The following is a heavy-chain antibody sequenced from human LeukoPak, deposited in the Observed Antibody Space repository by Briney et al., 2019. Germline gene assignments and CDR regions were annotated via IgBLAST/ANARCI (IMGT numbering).Heavy chain of an antibody. Sequence: GGSLRLSCIVSGFTFSNYWMNWVRQAPGKGLVWVSRINRDGANTNYADSMKGRFTISRVNAKNTLYLEMNSLRAEDTALYYCVRDTSSYFDYWGQGTLVTVSS. CDR3: VRDTSSYFDY. J-gene: IGHJ4*02. V-gene: IGHV3-74*01. CDR2: INRDGANT. CDR1: GFTFSNYW.